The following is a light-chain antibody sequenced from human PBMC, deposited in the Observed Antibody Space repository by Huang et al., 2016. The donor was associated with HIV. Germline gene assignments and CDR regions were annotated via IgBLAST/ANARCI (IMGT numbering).Light chain of an antibody. CDR3: QQYYLTPVT. CDR2: VVS. CDR1: QGISNS. J-gene: IGKJ1*01. Sequence: DIQMTQSPSSLSASVGDRVTITCRASQGISNSLAWYQQKPGKDPNLLLYVVSRLEIGGPSRFSGSGSGTDYTLTISSLQPEDFATYYCQQYYLTPVTFGQGTKVEIK. V-gene: IGKV1-NL1*01.